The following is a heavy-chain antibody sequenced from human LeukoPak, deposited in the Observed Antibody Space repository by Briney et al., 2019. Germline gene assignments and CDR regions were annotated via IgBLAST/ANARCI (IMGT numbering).Heavy chain of an antibody. CDR2: IYSGGSA. Sequence: PGGSLRLSCAVSGFSVSINYINWVRQAPGKGLEWVSVIYSGGSAYYADSVKGRFTISRDNSKNTLYLQMNSLRAEDTAVYSCAKGQLGGYWLYDYWGQGTLVTVSS. D-gene: IGHD3-9*01. CDR1: GFSVSINY. V-gene: IGHV3-53*01. CDR3: AKGQLGGYWLYDY. J-gene: IGHJ4*02.